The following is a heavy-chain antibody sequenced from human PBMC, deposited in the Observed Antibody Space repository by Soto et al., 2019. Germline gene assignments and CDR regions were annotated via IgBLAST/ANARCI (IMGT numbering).Heavy chain of an antibody. CDR2: ISSTTNYI. V-gene: IGHV3-21*06. CDR3: ARESEDLTSNFDY. J-gene: IGHJ4*02. Sequence: GALRLSCAASGFTFTRYSMNWVRQAPGKGLEWVSSISSTTNYIYYGDSMRGRFTISRDNAKNSLYLEMNSLRAEDTAVYYCARESEDLTSNFDYWGQGTLVTVSS. CDR1: GFTFTRYS.